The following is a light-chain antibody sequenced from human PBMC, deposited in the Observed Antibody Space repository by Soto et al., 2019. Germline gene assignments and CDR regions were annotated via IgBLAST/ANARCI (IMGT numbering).Light chain of an antibody. J-gene: IGLJ1*01. V-gene: IGLV2-14*01. CDR1: SSDVGGYNY. CDR3: SSYTSSRAYV. CDR2: EVS. Sequence: QSVLAQPASVSGSPGQSITISCTGTSSDVGGYNYVSWYQQQSGKAPKLMIHEVSNRPSGVSNRFSGSESGNTASLTIPGLQAEDEADYYCSSYTSSRAYVFGIGTKVTVL.